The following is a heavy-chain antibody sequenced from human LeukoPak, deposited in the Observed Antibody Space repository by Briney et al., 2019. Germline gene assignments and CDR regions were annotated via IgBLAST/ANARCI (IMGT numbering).Heavy chain of an antibody. J-gene: IGHJ3*02. Sequence: GESLKISCKGSGYSFTSYWIGWVRQMPGKGLEWMGIIYPGDSDTRYSPSFQDQVTMSADKSISTAYLQWSSLKASDTAMYYCARRSDPPITIIRGGSYTFDIWGQGTMVTVSS. CDR3: ARRSDPPITIIRGGSYTFDI. CDR1: GYSFTSYW. V-gene: IGHV5-51*01. CDR2: IYPGDSDT. D-gene: IGHD3-10*01.